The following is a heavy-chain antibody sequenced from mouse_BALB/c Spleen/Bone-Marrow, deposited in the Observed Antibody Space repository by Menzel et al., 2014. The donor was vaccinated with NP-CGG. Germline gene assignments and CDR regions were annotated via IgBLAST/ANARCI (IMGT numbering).Heavy chain of an antibody. CDR2: ISSGGSST. CDR3: TRRPLQANSYFDC. V-gene: IGHV5-6*01. CDR1: GFTFSSYG. J-gene: IGHJ2*01. Sequence: EVQVVESGGDLVKPGGSLKLSCVASGFTFSSYGMSWVRQTPDKRLEWVATISSGGSSTYYPASVKGRFTNSRDNAKSTLCLQMSSLNSEDTAMYYCTRRPLQANSYFDCWGQGTTLTVSS. D-gene: IGHD3-2*02.